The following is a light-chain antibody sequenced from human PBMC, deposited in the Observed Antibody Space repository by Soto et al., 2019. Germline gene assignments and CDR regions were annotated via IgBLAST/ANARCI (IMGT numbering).Light chain of an antibody. CDR2: GAS. CDR3: KQYNNWLIT. Sequence: EIVMTQSPATLSVSPGERATLSCRASQSVSSNLSWYQQKPGQAPRLLIYGASTRATGIPARFSGSGSGTEFTITISILQSEDFAVYYCKQYNNWLITFGQGTRLEIK. V-gene: IGKV3-15*01. J-gene: IGKJ5*01. CDR1: QSVSSN.